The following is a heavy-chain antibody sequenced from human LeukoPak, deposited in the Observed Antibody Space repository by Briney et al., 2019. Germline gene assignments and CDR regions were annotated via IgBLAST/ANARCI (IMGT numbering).Heavy chain of an antibody. CDR2: ISYDGSNK. J-gene: IGHJ3*01. Sequence: GGSLRLSCAASGFTFNSYGMHWVRQAPGKGLEWVAVISYDGSNKYYADSVKGRFTISRDNSKNTLYLQMNSLRAEDTALYYCARASYYYDTAGLGAVDPWGQGTMVTVSS. CDR1: GFTFNSYG. D-gene: IGHD3-22*01. V-gene: IGHV3-30*03. CDR3: ARASYYYDTAGLGAVDP.